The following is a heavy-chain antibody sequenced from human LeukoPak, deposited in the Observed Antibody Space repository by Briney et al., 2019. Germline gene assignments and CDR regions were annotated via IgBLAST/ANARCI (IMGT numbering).Heavy chain of an antibody. V-gene: IGHV3-49*04. CDR3: TRDQTPYY. J-gene: IGHJ4*02. CDR1: GFTFSSYE. Sequence: GGSLRLSCAASGFTFSSYEMNWVRQAPGKGLEWVGFIASETYGGTAEYAASVKGRFTISRDDSKSIAYLQMNSLKTEDTAVYYCTRDQTPYYWGQGTLVIVSS. CDR2: IASETYGGTA.